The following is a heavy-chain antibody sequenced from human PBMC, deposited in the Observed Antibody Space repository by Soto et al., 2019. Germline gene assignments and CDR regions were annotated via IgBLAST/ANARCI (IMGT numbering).Heavy chain of an antibody. Sequence: ASVKVSCKASGYTFTSYRISWVRQAPGQGLEWMGWISAYNGNTNYAQKLQGRVTMTTDTSTSTAYMELRSLRSDDTAVYYCARIKTIDSGWYDPGDYYYGMDVWGQGTTVTVSS. CDR1: GYTFTSYR. CDR3: ARIKTIDSGWYDPGDYYYGMDV. CDR2: ISAYNGNT. V-gene: IGHV1-18*01. J-gene: IGHJ6*02. D-gene: IGHD6-19*01.